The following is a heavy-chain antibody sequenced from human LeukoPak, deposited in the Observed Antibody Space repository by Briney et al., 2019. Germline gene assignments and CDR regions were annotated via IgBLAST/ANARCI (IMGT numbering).Heavy chain of an antibody. CDR2: INHSGST. Sequence: PSETLSLTCAVYGGSFSGYYWSWIRQPPGKGLEWIGEINHSGSTNYNPSLKSRVTISVDTSKNQFSLKLSSVTAADTAVYYCARSGYLHCRSGYSHWGQGNLGNVSS. D-gene: IGHD3-3*02. CDR1: GGSFSGYY. J-gene: IGHJ4*01. V-gene: IGHV4-34*01. CDR3: ARSGYLHCRSGYSH.